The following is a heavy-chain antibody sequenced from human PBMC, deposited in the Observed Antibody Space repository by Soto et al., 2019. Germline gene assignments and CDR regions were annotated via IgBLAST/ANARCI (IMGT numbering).Heavy chain of an antibody. J-gene: IGHJ3*02. Sequence: EVQLVESGGGLVQPGGSLKISCAASGLRFSDSVMHWVRQVSGKGLEWVGRMTSTADTYATAYAESVKGRFTVSRDDSKNAAYLQMNSLKTEDTDVYYCTGSMSFAFDIWGQGTVVHVSS. CDR2: MTSTADTYAT. CDR3: TGSMSFAFDI. V-gene: IGHV3-73*01. CDR1: GLRFSDSV.